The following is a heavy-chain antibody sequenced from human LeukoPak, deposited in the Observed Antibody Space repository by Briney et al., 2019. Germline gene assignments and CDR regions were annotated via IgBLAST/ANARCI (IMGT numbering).Heavy chain of an antibody. Sequence: GGSLRLSCVASGFTFSTYWMSWVRQAPGKGLEWVANIKQDGSQKYYVDSVKGRFTISKDNAKNSVYLQMNSLRAEDAAVYYCAKDDKLWPAALDYWGQGTLVTVSS. CDR2: IKQDGSQK. CDR1: GFTFSTYW. J-gene: IGHJ4*02. CDR3: AKDDKLWPAALDY. D-gene: IGHD5-18*01. V-gene: IGHV3-7*01.